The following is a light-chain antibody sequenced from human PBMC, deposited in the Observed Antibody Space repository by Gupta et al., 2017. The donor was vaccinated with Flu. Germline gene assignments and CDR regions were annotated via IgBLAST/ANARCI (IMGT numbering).Light chain of an antibody. CDR1: GSVGIY. CDR2: DAS. J-gene: IGKJ4*01. CDR3: QRRSKWPLT. Sequence: PAILSLTPEEGTPPSCTASGSVGIYLGWHQQNPGQAPRLLISDASNTATGIPPMFSGSASGTDITLTINILAPEDFGVYFCQRRSKWPLTFGGMTKVEIK. V-gene: IGKV3-11*01.